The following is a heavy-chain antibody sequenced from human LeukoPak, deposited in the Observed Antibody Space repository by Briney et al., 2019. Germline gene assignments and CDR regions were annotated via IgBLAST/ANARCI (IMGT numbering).Heavy chain of an antibody. CDR1: GYSISSGYY. J-gene: IGHJ5*02. V-gene: IGHV4-38-2*01. Sequence: SETLSLTCAVSGYSISSGYYWGWIRQPPGKGLEWIGSIYHSGSTYYNPSLKSRVTISVDTSKNQFSLKLSSVTAAGTAVYYCARKYSSSWYASGWFDPWGQGTLVTVSS. CDR2: IYHSGST. D-gene: IGHD6-13*01. CDR3: ARKYSSSWYASGWFDP.